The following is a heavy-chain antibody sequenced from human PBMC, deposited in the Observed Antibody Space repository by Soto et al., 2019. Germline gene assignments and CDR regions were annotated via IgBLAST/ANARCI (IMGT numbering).Heavy chain of an antibody. CDR3: AKPRNHYFMDV. CDR2: IYSSGTT. J-gene: IGHJ6*03. Sequence: QVQLQESGPGLVKPSETLSLTCSVSGGSIDGLYWTWVRQSPGRGLEWIGWIYSSGTTTYNPSLKSRVAMSLDTSKNQFSLKLSSVTAADTAIYYCAKPRNHYFMDVWGRGTTVAVSS. V-gene: IGHV4-59*08. CDR1: GGSIDGLY.